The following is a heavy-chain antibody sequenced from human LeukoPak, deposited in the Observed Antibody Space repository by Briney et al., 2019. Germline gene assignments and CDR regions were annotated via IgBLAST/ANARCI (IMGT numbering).Heavy chain of an antibody. J-gene: IGHJ4*02. V-gene: IGHV3-30*04. Sequence: GGSLRLSCAASGFTFSSYAMHWVRQAPGKGLEWVAAISYDGSNKYYADSVKGRFTISRDNSKNTLYLQMNSLRAEDTAVYYCARESNGDYLHYWGQGTLVTVSS. CDR3: ARESNGDYLHY. CDR2: ISYDGSNK. D-gene: IGHD4-17*01. CDR1: GFTFSSYA.